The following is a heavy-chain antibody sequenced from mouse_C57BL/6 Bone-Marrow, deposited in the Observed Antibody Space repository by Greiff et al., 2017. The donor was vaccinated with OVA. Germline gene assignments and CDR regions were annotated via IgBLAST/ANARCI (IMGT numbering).Heavy chain of an antibody. CDR1: GFTFSSYA. CDR3: ARDPFITTVVATNFDV. D-gene: IGHD1-1*01. J-gene: IGHJ1*03. CDR2: ISDGGSYT. V-gene: IGHV5-4*01. Sequence: EVKLVESGGGLVKPGGSLKLSCAASGFTFSSYAMSWVRQTPEKRLEWVATISDGGSYTYYPDNVKGRFTISRDNAKNNLYLQMSHLKSEDTAMYYCARDPFITTVVATNFDVWGTGTTVTVSS.